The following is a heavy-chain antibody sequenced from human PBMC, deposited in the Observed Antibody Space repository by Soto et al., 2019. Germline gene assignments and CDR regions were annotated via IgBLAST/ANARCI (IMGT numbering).Heavy chain of an antibody. CDR1: GGSIDTYY. CDR2: IYTSGST. V-gene: IGHV4-4*07. Sequence: WETLSLTCTVSGGSIDTYYWNWIRQPAGKGLEWIGRIYTSGSTNYNPSLKSRVTISVDTSKNQFSLRLSSVTAADTAVYYCALTRGAVAYYYGMDVWGQGTTVTVSS. CDR3: ALTRGAVAYYYGMDV. D-gene: IGHD6-19*01. J-gene: IGHJ6*02.